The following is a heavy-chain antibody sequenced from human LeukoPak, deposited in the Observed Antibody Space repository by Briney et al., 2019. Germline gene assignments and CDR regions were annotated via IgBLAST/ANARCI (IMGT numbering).Heavy chain of an antibody. CDR1: GGSISSSNW. V-gene: IGHV4-4*02. Sequence: KSSETLSLTCAVSGGSISSSNWWSWVRQAPGKGLEWIGEIHHSGSSNYNPSLKSRVTMSVDKSKKQFSLKLSSVTAADTAVYYCASKGVDYSGWYVGVDWGQGTLVTVS. CDR2: IHHSGSS. D-gene: IGHD6-19*01. CDR3: ASKGVDYSGWYVGVD. J-gene: IGHJ4*02.